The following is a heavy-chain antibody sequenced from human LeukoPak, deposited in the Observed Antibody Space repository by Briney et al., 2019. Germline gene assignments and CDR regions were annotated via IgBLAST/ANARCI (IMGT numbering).Heavy chain of an antibody. Sequence: PSQTLSLTCTVSGGSISSGSYYWRWIRQPPGKGLEWIGRIYTSGSTNYNPSLKSRVTISVDTSKNQFSLKLSSVTAADTAVYYCAREPIVGATMYNDAFDIWGQGTMVTVSS. D-gene: IGHD1-26*01. V-gene: IGHV4-61*02. CDR2: IYTSGST. CDR3: AREPIVGATMYNDAFDI. CDR1: GGSISSGSYY. J-gene: IGHJ3*02.